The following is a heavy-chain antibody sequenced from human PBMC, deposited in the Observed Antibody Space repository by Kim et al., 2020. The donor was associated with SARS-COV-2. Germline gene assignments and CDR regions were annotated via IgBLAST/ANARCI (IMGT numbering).Heavy chain of an antibody. D-gene: IGHD6-13*01. V-gene: IGHV3-23*01. J-gene: IGHJ6*02. Sequence: GGSLRLSCAASGFTFRKFVMNWVRQEPGKGLEWVSSITASGDITFHADSVKGRFTISRDNSENTLYLQMNSLRVDDTAVYYCAKGWEGRGYDEGSNWFRIGYYYYYGLDVWGQGTTVTVSS. CDR1: GFTFRKFV. CDR2: ITASGDIT. CDR3: AKGWEGRGYDEGSNWFRIGYYYYYGLDV.